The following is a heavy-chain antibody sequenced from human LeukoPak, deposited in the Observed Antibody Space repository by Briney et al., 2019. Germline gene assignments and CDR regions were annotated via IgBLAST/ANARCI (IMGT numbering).Heavy chain of an antibody. Sequence: GSLRLSCGVSGLTFSDAWMNWIRQAPGKGLEWVGRIESKAGGGSIYYATPVKGRSIISRDDSKNILYVQMNSLKTEDTAVYYCTTDRKVGAIPYDYWGQGALVTVSS. J-gene: IGHJ4*02. D-gene: IGHD3-16*01. CDR2: IESKAGGGSI. CDR3: TTDRKVGAIPYDY. CDR1: GLTFSDAW. V-gene: IGHV3-15*07.